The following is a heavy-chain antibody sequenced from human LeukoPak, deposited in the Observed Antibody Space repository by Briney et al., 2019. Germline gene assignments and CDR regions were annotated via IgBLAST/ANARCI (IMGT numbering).Heavy chain of an antibody. Sequence: SETLSLTCTVSGGPISNYYWSWIRQPPGKGLEWIGYIYYSWSTNYNPSLKSRVTISVDTSKKQLSLTLTSVSAAGTAVWYWARNVRFFDSWGQGTPVTVSS. CDR2: IYYSWST. CDR3: ARNVRFFDS. D-gene: IGHD1-1*01. CDR1: GGPISNYY. J-gene: IGHJ4*02. V-gene: IGHV4-59*12.